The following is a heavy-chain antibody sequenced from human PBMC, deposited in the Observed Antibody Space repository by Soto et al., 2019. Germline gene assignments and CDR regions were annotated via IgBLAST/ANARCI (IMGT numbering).Heavy chain of an antibody. Sequence: PGGSLRLSCTASGFTFGDYAMSWFRQAPGKGLEWVGFIRSKAYGGTTEYAASVKGRFTISRDDSKSIAYLEMNSLSAEDTAVYYCARESEDLTSNFDYWGQGTLVTVSS. J-gene: IGHJ4*02. V-gene: IGHV3-49*03. CDR2: IRSKAYGGTT. CDR3: ARESEDLTSNFDY. CDR1: GFTFGDYA.